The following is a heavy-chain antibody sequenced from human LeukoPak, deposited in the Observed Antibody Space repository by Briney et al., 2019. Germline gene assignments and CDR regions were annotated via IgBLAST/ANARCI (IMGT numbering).Heavy chain of an antibody. Sequence: ASVKVSCKASGYTFTSYGISWVRQAPGQGLEWMGWISAYNGNTNYAQKFQGRVTMTTETSTSTAYMELRSLRSDDTAVYYCARDRGRNSGNNYDSSGYYDYWGQGTLVTVSS. CDR3: ARDRGRNSGNNYDSSGYYDY. D-gene: IGHD3-22*01. J-gene: IGHJ4*02. V-gene: IGHV1-18*01. CDR1: GYTFTSYG. CDR2: ISAYNGNT.